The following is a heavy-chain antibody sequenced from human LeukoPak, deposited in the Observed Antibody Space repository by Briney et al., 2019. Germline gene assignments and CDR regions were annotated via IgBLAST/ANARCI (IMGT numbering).Heavy chain of an antibody. CDR1: GYTFTSYG. Sequence: GASVKVSCKASGYTFTSYGISWVRQAPEQGLEWMGWISAYNGNTNYAQKLQGRVTMTTDTSTSTAYMELRSLRSDDTAVYYCARAVSIAAAGDNWFDPWGQGTLVTVSS. CDR2: ISAYNGNT. CDR3: ARAVSIAAAGDNWFDP. D-gene: IGHD6-13*01. V-gene: IGHV1-18*01. J-gene: IGHJ5*02.